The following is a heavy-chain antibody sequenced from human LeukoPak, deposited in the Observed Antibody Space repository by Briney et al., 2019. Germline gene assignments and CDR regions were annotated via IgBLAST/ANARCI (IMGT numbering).Heavy chain of an antibody. Sequence: ASVKVSCKVSGYTLTELSMHWVRQAPGKGLEWMGGIIPIFGTANYAQKFQGRVTITADKSTSTAYMELSSLRSEDTAVYYCARDGKAGAFDIWGQGTVVTVSS. CDR3: ARDGKAGAFDI. V-gene: IGHV1-69*06. J-gene: IGHJ3*02. CDR1: GYTLTELS. D-gene: IGHD4-23*01. CDR2: IIPIFGTA.